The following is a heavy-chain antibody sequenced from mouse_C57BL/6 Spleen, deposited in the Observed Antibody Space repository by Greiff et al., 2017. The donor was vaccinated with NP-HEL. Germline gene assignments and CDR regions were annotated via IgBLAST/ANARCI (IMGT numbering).Heavy chain of an antibody. J-gene: IGHJ2*01. CDR1: GYAFSSSW. D-gene: IGHD1-1*01. CDR3: ASYTTVVPYDFDY. V-gene: IGHV1-82*01. Sequence: VQLQQSGPELVKLGASVTISCKASGYAFSSSWMNWVKQRLGKGLEWIGRFYPGDGDTNYNGKFKGKATLTEAKSSSTANMQLSSLTAEDSAVYFCASYTTVVPYDFDYWGQGTTLTVSS. CDR2: FYPGDGDT.